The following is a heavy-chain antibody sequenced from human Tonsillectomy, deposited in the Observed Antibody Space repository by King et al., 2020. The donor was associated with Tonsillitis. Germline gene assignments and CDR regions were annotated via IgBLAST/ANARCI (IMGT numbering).Heavy chain of an antibody. J-gene: IGHJ4*02. CDR2: ISGAGGIT. CDR3: AKEVYDSSGYYFDY. Sequence: VQLVESGGGLVQPGESLRLSCAASGFTFSSYAMNWVRQAPGTGLEWVSAISGAGGITYYADSVKGRFTISRDNSKNTLYLQLNSLRAEDTAVYYCAKEVYDSSGYYFDYWGQGTLVTVSS. D-gene: IGHD3-22*01. V-gene: IGHV3-23*04. CDR1: GFTFSSYA.